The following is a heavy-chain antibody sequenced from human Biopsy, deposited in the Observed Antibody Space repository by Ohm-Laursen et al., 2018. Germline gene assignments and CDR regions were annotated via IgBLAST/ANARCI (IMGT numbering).Heavy chain of an antibody. Sequence: TLSLTCPVSGGSISSGGSYWSWIRQRPGKGLEWIGYIFNSANTYYNPSLKNLITISGDTSKNQFSLRLNSVTAADTAVYYCARGMRTTGWPYFDYWGQGILVTVSS. CDR2: IFNSANT. CDR3: ARGMRTTGWPYFDY. D-gene: IGHD2/OR15-2a*01. CDR1: GGSISSGGSY. V-gene: IGHV4-31*01. J-gene: IGHJ4*02.